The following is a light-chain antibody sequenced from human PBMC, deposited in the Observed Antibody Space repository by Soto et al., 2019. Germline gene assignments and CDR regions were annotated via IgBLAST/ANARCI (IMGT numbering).Light chain of an antibody. V-gene: IGLV2-14*03. CDR2: EVT. Sequence: QSALTQPPSASGSLGQSVTISCTGTRSDVGGYNYVSWYQQHPGKAPKLLIYEVTYRPSGVSNRFSGSKSGNTASLTISGLQAEDEADYFCGSYTSSNTLVFGTGTKLTVL. CDR1: RSDVGGYNY. CDR3: GSYTSSNTLV. J-gene: IGLJ1*01.